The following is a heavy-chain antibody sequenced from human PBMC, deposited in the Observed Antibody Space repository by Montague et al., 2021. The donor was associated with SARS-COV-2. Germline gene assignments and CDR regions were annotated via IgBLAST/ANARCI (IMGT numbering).Heavy chain of an antibody. CDR2: IDWDDEK. D-gene: IGHD4-23*01. J-gene: IGHJ4*02. V-gene: IGHV2-70*13. Sequence: PALVKPTQSLTLTCTFSGFSLSATGMCVNWIRQPPGKALEWLALIDWDDEKDYSTSLRTRLNISKDTSKNQVVLTMTNMDPVDTATYYCARTYGGDSFFDSWGQGALVTVSS. CDR3: ARTYGGDSFFDS. CDR1: GFSLSATGMC.